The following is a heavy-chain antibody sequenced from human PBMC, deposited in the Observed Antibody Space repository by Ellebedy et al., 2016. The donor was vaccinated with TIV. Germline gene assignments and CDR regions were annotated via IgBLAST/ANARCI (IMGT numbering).Heavy chain of an antibody. Sequence: PGGSLRLSCAASGFTFSSYAMSWVRQAPGKGLEWVSMISGSGISTYFADSVKGRFTISRDNSEKTLSLQMNSLRDEDTAVYYCAKGDDGYGILHGDYFDSWGQGTLVTVSS. J-gene: IGHJ4*02. CDR3: AKGDDGYGILHGDYFDS. V-gene: IGHV3-23*01. CDR2: ISGSGIST. CDR1: GFTFSSYA. D-gene: IGHD5-18*01.